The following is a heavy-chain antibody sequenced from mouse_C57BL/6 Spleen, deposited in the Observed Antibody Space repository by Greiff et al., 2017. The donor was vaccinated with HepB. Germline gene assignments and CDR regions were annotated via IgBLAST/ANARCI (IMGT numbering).Heavy chain of an antibody. V-gene: IGHV1-9*01. CDR1: GYTFTGYW. D-gene: IGHD1-1*01. Sequence: QVQLKQSGAELMKPGASVKLSCKATGYTFTGYWIEWVKQRPGHGLEWIGEILPGSGSTNYNEKFKGKATFTADTSSNTAYMQISSLTTEDSAIYYCARGGHYYGSSYAMDYWGQGTSVTVSS. J-gene: IGHJ4*01. CDR2: ILPGSGST. CDR3: ARGGHYYGSSYAMDY.